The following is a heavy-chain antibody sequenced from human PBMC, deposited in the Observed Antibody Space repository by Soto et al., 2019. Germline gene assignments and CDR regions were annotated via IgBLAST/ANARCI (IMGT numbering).Heavy chain of an antibody. CDR1: GYTFTSYG. J-gene: IGHJ3*02. D-gene: IGHD3-22*01. CDR3: AGEGLYSSGYYPPDAFDI. Sequence: ASVKVSCKASGYTFTSYGISWVRQAPGQGLEWMGWISAYNGNTNYAQKLQGRVTMTTDTSTSTAYMELRSLRSDDTAVYYCAGEGLYSSGYYPPDAFDIWGQGTMVTVSS. CDR2: ISAYNGNT. V-gene: IGHV1-18*04.